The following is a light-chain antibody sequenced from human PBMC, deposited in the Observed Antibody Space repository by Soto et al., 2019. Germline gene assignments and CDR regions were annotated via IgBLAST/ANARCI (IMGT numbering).Light chain of an antibody. Sequence: QSVLTQPPSVSGAPGQRVTISCTGSSSNIGAGYDVHWYQQLPGTAPKLLIYGNSNRPSGVPDRFSGSKSGTSASLAITGLQAEDEADYYYQSYDSSLSGPVVFGGGTRLTVL. J-gene: IGLJ2*01. CDR2: GNS. CDR1: SSNIGAGYD. V-gene: IGLV1-40*01. CDR3: QSYDSSLSGPVV.